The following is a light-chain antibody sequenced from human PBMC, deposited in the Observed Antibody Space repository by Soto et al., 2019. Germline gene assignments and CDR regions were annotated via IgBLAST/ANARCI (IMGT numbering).Light chain of an antibody. Sequence: DIVMTQSPDSLAVSLGERATINCKSSQTVLYSSNNKNYLAWYQQKPGQPPKLLIYWASTRQSGGPDRFSGSGSGTDFPLTISSLQAEDVAVYYCQQYYSTPLTFGGGTKVELK. V-gene: IGKV4-1*01. CDR3: QQYYSTPLT. CDR2: WAS. CDR1: QTVLYSSNNKNY. J-gene: IGKJ4*01.